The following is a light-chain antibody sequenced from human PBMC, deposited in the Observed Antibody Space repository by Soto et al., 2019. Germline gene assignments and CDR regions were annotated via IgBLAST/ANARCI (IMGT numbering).Light chain of an antibody. CDR1: QSISSW. Sequence: DIQMTQSPSTLYASVGDRVTITCRASQSISSWLAWYQQKPGKAPKLLIYKASSLESGVPSRFSGSGSGTELTLTISSLQPDDFATYYCQQYNSPPWTFGQGTKVEIK. CDR2: KAS. CDR3: QQYNSPPWT. V-gene: IGKV1-5*03. J-gene: IGKJ1*01.